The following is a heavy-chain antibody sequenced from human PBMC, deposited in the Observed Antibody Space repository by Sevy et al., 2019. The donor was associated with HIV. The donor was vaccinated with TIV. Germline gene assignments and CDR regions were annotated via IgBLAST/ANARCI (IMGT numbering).Heavy chain of an antibody. Sequence: GGSLRLSCAASGFTFSKYSMSWVRQPPGKGLEWVSTLSFGCGEINYADSVKGRFTISRDNSKSSVYLQMNNLRPEDTAVYYCARVMADCSSTSCYFYYYYYMDVWGKGTTVTVSS. J-gene: IGHJ6*03. CDR1: GFTFSKYS. D-gene: IGHD2-2*01. CDR2: LSFGCGEI. V-gene: IGHV3-23*01. CDR3: ARVMADCSSTSCYFYYYYYMDV.